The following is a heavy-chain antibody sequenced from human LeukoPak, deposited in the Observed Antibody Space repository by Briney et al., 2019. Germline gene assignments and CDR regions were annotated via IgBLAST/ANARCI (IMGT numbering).Heavy chain of an antibody. Sequence: GGSLRLSCAASGFTFSSYSMNWVRQAPGKGLEWVSSISSSSSYIYYADSVKGRFTISRDNAKNSLYLQMNSLRAEDTAVYYCARDLAWFGEFYYYYGMDVWGQGTTVTVSS. CDR1: GFTFSSYS. D-gene: IGHD3-10*01. CDR3: ARDLAWFGEFYYYYGMDV. V-gene: IGHV3-21*01. CDR2: ISSSSSYI. J-gene: IGHJ6*02.